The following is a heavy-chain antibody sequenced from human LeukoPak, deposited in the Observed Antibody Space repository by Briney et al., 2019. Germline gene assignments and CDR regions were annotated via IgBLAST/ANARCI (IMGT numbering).Heavy chain of an antibody. Sequence: GGSLRLSCAASGFTFSSYWMHWVRQAPGKGLVWVSRIKSDGKTNYADSVKGRFTISRDNAKNTVSLQMNSMRAEDTGVYYCARAPSEIGGYYPEYFRHWGQGTLVTVSS. CDR2: IKSDGKT. CDR3: ARAPSEIGGYYPEYFRH. V-gene: IGHV3-74*01. J-gene: IGHJ1*01. D-gene: IGHD3-22*01. CDR1: GFTFSSYW.